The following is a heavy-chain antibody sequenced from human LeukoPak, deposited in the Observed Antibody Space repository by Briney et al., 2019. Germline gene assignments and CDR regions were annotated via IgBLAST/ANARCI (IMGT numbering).Heavy chain of an antibody. CDR2: IYYTGSV. V-gene: IGHV4-61*01. J-gene: IGHJ5*02. CDR1: GGSVGGSGSRYY. D-gene: IGHD6-19*01. CDR3: ARRNSGWNDSKGWFDP. Sequence: SETLSLTCSVSGGSVGGSGSRYYWSWIRQSPGKGLEWIAHIYYTGSVNYNPSLKSRATMSIDTSRNQFSLKLSYVTAADSAVYYCARRNSGWNDSKGWFDPWGQGTLVIVSS.